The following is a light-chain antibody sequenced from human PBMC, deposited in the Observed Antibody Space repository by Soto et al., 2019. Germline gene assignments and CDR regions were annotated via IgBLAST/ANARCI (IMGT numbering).Light chain of an antibody. J-gene: IGKJ2*01. CDR2: GAS. CDR1: QSISSSY. Sequence: VLTQSPGTLSLSPGERATISCRANQSISSSYLAWYQHKPGQAPRLLIYGASSRATPIPHRFSGSGSGTDFSLTISRLEPEDCGVYYCQQSGCSPPYTFGQGTRMEIK. CDR3: QQSGCSPPYT. V-gene: IGKV3-20*01.